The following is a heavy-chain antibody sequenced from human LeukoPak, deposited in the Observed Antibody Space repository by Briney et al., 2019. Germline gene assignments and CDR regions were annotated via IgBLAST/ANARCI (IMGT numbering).Heavy chain of an antibody. D-gene: IGHD6-6*01. CDR3: ARGGRQLLAPYYFDY. V-gene: IGHV4-34*01. J-gene: IGHJ4*02. Sequence: SETLSLTCAVYGGSFSGYYWSWIRQPPGKGLEWIGEINHSGSTNYNPSLKRRVTISVDTSKNQFSLKLSSVTAADTAVYYCARGGRQLLAPYYFDYWGQGTLVTVSS. CDR1: GGSFSGYY. CDR2: INHSGST.